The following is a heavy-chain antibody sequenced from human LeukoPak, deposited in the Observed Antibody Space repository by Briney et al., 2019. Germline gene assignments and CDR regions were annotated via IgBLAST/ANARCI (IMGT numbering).Heavy chain of an antibody. J-gene: IGHJ6*03. CDR2: ISPGGQTT. Sequence: GGSLRLSCAASGFIFSDYHMNWIRQAPGKGLEWISYISPGGQTTYFADSVKGRVTLSRDNAKKSLSLQMNSLTADDTAVYFCAREQRGGLSANLGGLFASYYTYYYMDVWGRGATVTVSS. CDR3: AREQRGGLSANLGGLFASYYTYYYMDV. CDR1: GFIFSDYH. V-gene: IGHV3-11*01. D-gene: IGHD3-10*01.